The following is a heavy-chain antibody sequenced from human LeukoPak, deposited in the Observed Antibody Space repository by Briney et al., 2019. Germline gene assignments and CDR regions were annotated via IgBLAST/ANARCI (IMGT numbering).Heavy chain of an antibody. D-gene: IGHD5-18*01. Sequence: SETLSLTCTVSGGSISSSSYYWGWIRQPPGKGLEWIGSIYYSGSTYYNPSLKSRVTISVDTSKNQFSLKLSSVTAADTAVYYCARVRHGIGGYSYGYVLYYYYMDVWGKGTTVTVSS. CDR3: ARVRHGIGGYSYGYVLYYYYMDV. V-gene: IGHV4-39*07. CDR1: GGSISSSSYY. CDR2: IYYSGST. J-gene: IGHJ6*03.